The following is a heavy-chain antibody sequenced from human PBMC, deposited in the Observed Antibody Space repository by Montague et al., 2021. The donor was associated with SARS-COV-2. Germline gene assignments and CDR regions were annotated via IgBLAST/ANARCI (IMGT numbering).Heavy chain of an antibody. CDR2: IDWDDDK. V-gene: IGHV2-70*11. CDR3: ARTTMTTFGGAIVPFDY. D-gene: IGHD3-16*02. Sequence: PALVKPRQTLTLTCTFSGFSLSTSGMCVSWIRQPPGKALEWLARIDWDDDKYYSTSLKTRLTISKDTSRNQVVLTMTNMDPVDTATYYCARTTMTTFGGAIVPFDYWGQGTLVTVSS. J-gene: IGHJ4*02. CDR1: GFSLSTSGMC.